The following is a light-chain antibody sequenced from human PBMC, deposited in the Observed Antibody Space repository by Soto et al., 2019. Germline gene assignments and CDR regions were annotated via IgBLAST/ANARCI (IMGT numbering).Light chain of an antibody. CDR1: QGVSGGF. V-gene: IGKV3-20*01. J-gene: IGKJ1*01. CDR2: GAS. Sequence: ELVLTQSPGTLSLSPGERATLSCRASQGVSGGFLAWYQQKSGQPPRLLIYGASRREPGIPDLFSGSGAGTEFTRTISRLEPEDFAVDYCQQYGSSPWTFGQGTKVDIK. CDR3: QQYGSSPWT.